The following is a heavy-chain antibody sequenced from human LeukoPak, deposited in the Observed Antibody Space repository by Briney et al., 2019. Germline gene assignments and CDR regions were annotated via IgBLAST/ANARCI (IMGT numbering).Heavy chain of an antibody. CDR1: GGSVSSNSYY. Sequence: SETLSLTCTVSGGSVSSNSYYWSWIRQPPGKGLECIGYLFYSGSTNYNPSLKSRVTISVDTSKDQFSLKLNSVTAADTAVYYCARVRTGSYYIDYRGQGTLVTVSS. CDR3: ARVRTGSYYIDY. CDR2: LFYSGST. V-gene: IGHV4-61*01. J-gene: IGHJ4*02. D-gene: IGHD1-26*01.